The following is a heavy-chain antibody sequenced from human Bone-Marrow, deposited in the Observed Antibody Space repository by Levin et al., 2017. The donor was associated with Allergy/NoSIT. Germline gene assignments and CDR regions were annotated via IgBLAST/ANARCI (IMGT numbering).Heavy chain of an antibody. J-gene: IGHJ4*02. D-gene: IGHD2-15*01. CDR2: IDHTGSI. CDR1: NYSISSGFY. V-gene: IGHV4-38-2*01. CDR3: ARTLGYCNGDSCYFYFDY. Sequence: PGGSLRLSCGVSNYSISSGFYWGWIRQPPGKGLEWIGNIDHTGSIYYNPSLKSRVTISVDTSKNQFSLKVTSVTAADTAVYYCARTLGYCNGDSCYFYFDYWGRGILVTVSS.